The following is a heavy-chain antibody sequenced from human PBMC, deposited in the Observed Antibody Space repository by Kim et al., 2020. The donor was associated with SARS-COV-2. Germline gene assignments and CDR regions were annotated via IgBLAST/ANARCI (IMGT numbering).Heavy chain of an antibody. D-gene: IGHD3-10*01. Sequence: GESLKISCKGSGYRFTSYWIGWVRQMSGKGLEWMGIIYPGDSDTRYSPSFQGQVTISADKSISTAYLQWSSLKASDTAMYHCARYYSGSGTYGEDAFDIWGQGTMVTVSS. CDR3: ARYYSGSGTYGEDAFDI. CDR1: GYRFTSYW. CDR2: IYPGDSDT. J-gene: IGHJ3*02. V-gene: IGHV5-51*01.